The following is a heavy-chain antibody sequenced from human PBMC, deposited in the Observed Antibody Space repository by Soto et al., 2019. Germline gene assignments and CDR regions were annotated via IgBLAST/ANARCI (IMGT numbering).Heavy chain of an antibody. CDR1: CGYMDDIY. J-gene: IGHJ4*02. V-gene: IGHV4-59*01. CDR2: IHYTGTT. CDR3: ARGGWYLNI. D-gene: IGHD6-19*01. Sequence: SETLSLPWTVFCGYMDDIYWSWIRQAPGKGLEWIGYIHYTGTTNYSPSLKSRVTMSEDTSKKQFSLQVTSVTSADTAVYFCARGGWYLNIWGRGTLVTVSS.